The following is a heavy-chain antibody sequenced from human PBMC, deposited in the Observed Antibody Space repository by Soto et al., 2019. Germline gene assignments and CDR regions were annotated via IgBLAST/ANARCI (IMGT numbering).Heavy chain of an antibody. V-gene: IGHV3-30*18. CDR3: AKDRLYTQGRRGSILNYYDGMDV. CDR2: ISYDGSNK. J-gene: IGHJ6*02. D-gene: IGHD2-2*02. CDR1: GFTFSSYG. Sequence: QVQLVESGGGVVQPGRSLRLSCAASGFTFSSYGMHWVRQAPGKGLEWVAVISYDGSNKYYADSVKGRFTISRDNSKNTLYLKMNSLRAEDTAVYYCAKDRLYTQGRRGSILNYYDGMDVWGQGTTVTVSS.